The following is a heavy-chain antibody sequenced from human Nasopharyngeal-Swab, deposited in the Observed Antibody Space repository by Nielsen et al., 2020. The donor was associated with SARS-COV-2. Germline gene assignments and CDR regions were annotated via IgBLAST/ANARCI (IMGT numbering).Heavy chain of an antibody. CDR1: GFTFSSYW. CDR2: IDPHGSLM. V-gene: IGHV3-7*01. D-gene: IGHD1-26*01. Sequence: GESLKISCAASGFTFSSYWLTWVRQAPGKGLEWVANIDPHGSLMYYVDSVKGRFTISRDNTKNSLYLQMNSLRAEDRAVYYCARGRARIVGATDFDYWGQGTLVTVSS. J-gene: IGHJ4*02. CDR3: ARGRARIVGATDFDY.